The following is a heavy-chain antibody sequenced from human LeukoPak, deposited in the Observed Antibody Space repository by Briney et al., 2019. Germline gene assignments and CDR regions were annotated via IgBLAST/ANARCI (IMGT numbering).Heavy chain of an antibody. CDR1: GFTFSSYG. CDR2: ISGSGGST. D-gene: IGHD4-23*01. J-gene: IGHJ4*02. V-gene: IGHV3-23*01. Sequence: GGSLRLSCAASGFTFSSYGMSCVRQAPGKGLEWVSAISGSGGSTYYADSVKGRFTISRDNSKNTLYLRMNSLRAEDTAVYYCANLLRWEPYWGQGTLVTVSS. CDR3: ANLLRWEPY.